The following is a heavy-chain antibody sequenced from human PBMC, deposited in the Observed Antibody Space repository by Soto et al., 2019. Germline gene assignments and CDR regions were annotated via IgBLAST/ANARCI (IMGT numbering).Heavy chain of an antibody. CDR1: GGTFSSYA. CDR2: IIPIFGTA. V-gene: IGHV1-69*13. Sequence: SVKVSGKASGGTFSSYAISWVRQAPGQGLEWMGGIIPIFGTANYAQKFQGRVTITADESTSTAYMELSSLRSEDTAVYYCARDSIWLQSPYYFDYWGQGTLVTVS. J-gene: IGHJ4*02. CDR3: ARDSIWLQSPYYFDY. D-gene: IGHD5-12*01.